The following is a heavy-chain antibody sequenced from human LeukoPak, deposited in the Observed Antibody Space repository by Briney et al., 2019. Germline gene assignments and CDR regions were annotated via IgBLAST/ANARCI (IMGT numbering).Heavy chain of an antibody. J-gene: IGHJ3*02. Sequence: PGGSLRLSCAASGXSFSSYSMNWVRQAPGKGLEWVSCISSSSSTIYYADSVKGRFTISTDNAKNSLYLQMNSLSDEDTAVYYCARVTTGSGSYAFDIWGQGTMVTVSS. D-gene: IGHD3-10*01. CDR3: ARVTTGSGSYAFDI. CDR1: GXSFSSYS. V-gene: IGHV3-48*02. CDR2: ISSSSSTI.